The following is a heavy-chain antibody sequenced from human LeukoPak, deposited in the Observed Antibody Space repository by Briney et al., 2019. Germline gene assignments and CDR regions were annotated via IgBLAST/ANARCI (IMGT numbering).Heavy chain of an antibody. J-gene: IGHJ3*02. V-gene: IGHV4-59*01. CDR2: IYYSGST. D-gene: IGHD3-16*01. Sequence: SETLSLTCTVSGGSISTYYWSWIRQPPGKGLEWIGYIYYSGSTNYNPSLSSRVTISVDTSKNQFSLKLSSVTAADTAVYYCARAGWDYGAAFDIWGQGTMVTVSS. CDR3: ARAGWDYGAAFDI. CDR1: GGSISTYY.